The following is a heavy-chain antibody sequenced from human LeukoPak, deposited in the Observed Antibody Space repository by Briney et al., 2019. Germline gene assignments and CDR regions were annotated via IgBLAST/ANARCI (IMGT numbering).Heavy chain of an antibody. D-gene: IGHD2-21*02. CDR3: ARRTITAGGDCLDY. CDR2: ISGSGGST. Sequence: GGSLRLSCAASGFTFSSYAMSWVRQAPGKGLEWVSAISGSGGSTYYADSVKGRFTISRDNSKNTLYLQIDSLTTDDTAIYYCARRTITAGGDCLDYWGQGTLITVSS. CDR1: GFTFSSYA. V-gene: IGHV3-23*01. J-gene: IGHJ4*02.